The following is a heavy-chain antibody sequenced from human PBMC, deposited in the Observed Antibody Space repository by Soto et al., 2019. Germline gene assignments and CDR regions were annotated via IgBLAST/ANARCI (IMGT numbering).Heavy chain of an antibody. J-gene: IGHJ6*02. CDR1: GYTFTSYY. Sequence: QVQLVQSGAEVKKPGASVKVSCKASGYTFTSYYMHWLRQAPGQGLEWMGVINPSGGRTTYAQKFQGRVTMTXXTXTXXGYVDLRSLRADDTAVYYCASEPVSTSDYHYATDVWGPGTTVTVSS. CDR3: ASEPVSTSDYHYATDV. CDR2: INPSGGRT. V-gene: IGHV1-46*01.